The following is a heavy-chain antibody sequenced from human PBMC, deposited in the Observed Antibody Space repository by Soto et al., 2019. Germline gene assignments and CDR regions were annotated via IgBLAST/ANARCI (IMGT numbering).Heavy chain of an antibody. CDR2: ISSSSTI. D-gene: IGHD2-15*01. V-gene: IGHV3-48*02. CDR1: GFTFSSDS. J-gene: IGHJ4*02. CDR3: ARDNERGYCSGGSCYSGY. Sequence: PGGSLRLSCAASGFTFSSDSMNWVRQAPGKGLEWVSYISSSSTIYYADSVKGRFTISRDNAKNSLYLQMNSLRDEDTAVYYCARDNERGYCSGGSCYSGYWGQGILVTVSS.